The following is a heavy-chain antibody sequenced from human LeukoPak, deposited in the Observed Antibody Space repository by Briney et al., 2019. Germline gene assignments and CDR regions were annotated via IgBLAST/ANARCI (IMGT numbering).Heavy chain of an antibody. Sequence: GGSLRLSCAASGITFSTYEMNWVRQTPGRGLEWISYISHTGATIHYAGSVKGRLTISRDNAKNSLYLQMNNLRVEDTAIYYCARDPTSGWYFDYWGQGTLVTVSS. J-gene: IGHJ4*02. CDR2: ISHTGATI. V-gene: IGHV3-48*03. D-gene: IGHD6-19*01. CDR3: ARDPTSGWYFDY. CDR1: GITFSTYE.